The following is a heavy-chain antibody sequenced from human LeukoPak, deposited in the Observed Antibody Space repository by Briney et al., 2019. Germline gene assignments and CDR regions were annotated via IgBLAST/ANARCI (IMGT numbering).Heavy chain of an antibody. Sequence: GGSLRLSCAASGFTFSSYGMSWVRQAPGKGLEWVSTISGSGGSTYYADSGKGRFTISRDNSKNTLYLQMNSLRAEDTAVYYCARRRSGSGSYGAFDIWGQGTMVTVSS. CDR3: ARRRSGSGSYGAFDI. V-gene: IGHV3-23*01. J-gene: IGHJ3*02. CDR1: GFTFSSYG. CDR2: ISGSGGST. D-gene: IGHD3-10*01.